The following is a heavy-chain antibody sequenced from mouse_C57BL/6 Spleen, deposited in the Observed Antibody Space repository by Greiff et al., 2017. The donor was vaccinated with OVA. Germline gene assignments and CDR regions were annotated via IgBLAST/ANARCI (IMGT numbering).Heavy chain of an antibody. CDR1: GYAFSSSW. CDR2: IYPGDGDT. D-gene: IGHD1-1*02. J-gene: IGHJ4*01. V-gene: IGHV1-82*01. CDR3: ARQELWRYAMDY. Sequence: QVQLKESGPELVKPGASVKISCKASGYAFSSSWMNWVKQRPGKGLEWIGRIYPGDGDTNYNGKFKGKATLTADKSSSTAYMQLSSLTSEDSAVYFCARQELWRYAMDYWGQGTSVTVSS.